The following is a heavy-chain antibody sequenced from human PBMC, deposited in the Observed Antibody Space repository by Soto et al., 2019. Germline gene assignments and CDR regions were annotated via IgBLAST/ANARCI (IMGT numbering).Heavy chain of an antibody. V-gene: IGHV3-21*02. J-gene: IGHJ6*02. CDR1: GFTSSSYK. Sequence: EVQLVESGGGLVKPGGSLRLSCAGSGFTSSSYKINWVRQAPGKGLEWVSSIGSSDIYTYYADSLKGRLIISRDNANNSVYLQINSLRAEDTAVYYCARDQVGMDVWGQGTPVTVSS. CDR2: IGSSDIYT. CDR3: ARDQVGMDV.